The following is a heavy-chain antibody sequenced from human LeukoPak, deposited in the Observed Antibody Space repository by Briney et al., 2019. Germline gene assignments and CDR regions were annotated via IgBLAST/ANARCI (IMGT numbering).Heavy chain of an antibody. D-gene: IGHD6-6*01. CDR1: GGSFSGYY. Sequence: SETLSLTCAVYGGSFSGYYWSWIRQPPGKGLEWIGSIYYSGSTYYNPSLKSRVTISVDTSKNQFSLKLSSVTAADTAVYYCARVLVWSSSRFDYWGQGTLVTVSS. CDR2: IYYSGST. CDR3: ARVLVWSSSRFDY. V-gene: IGHV4-34*01. J-gene: IGHJ4*02.